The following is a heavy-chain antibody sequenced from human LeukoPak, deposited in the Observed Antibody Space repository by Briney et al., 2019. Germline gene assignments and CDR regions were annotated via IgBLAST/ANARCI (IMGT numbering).Heavy chain of an antibody. CDR3: ARVSDSSGYFPFDY. D-gene: IGHD3-22*01. V-gene: IGHV4-4*02. CDR1: GGSISSSNW. CDR2: IYHSGST. Sequence: SETLSLTCAVSGGSISSSNWWSWVRQPPGKGLEWIGEIYHSGSTNYNPSLKSRVTISVDKSKNQFSLKLSSVTAADTAVYYCARVSDSSGYFPFDYWGQGTLVTVSS. J-gene: IGHJ4*02.